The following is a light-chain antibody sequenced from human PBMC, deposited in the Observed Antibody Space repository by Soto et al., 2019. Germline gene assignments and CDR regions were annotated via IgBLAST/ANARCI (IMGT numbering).Light chain of an antibody. CDR3: SSYAGSSVV. CDR2: GVS. J-gene: IGLJ2*01. Sequence: QSVLTQPPSASGSPGHSVTISCTGTSSDVGSYNLVSWHQQHPGKAPKVMIYGVSQRPSGVPDRFSGSKSGNTASLTVSGLQAEDEADYYCSSYAGSSVVFGAGTKLTVL. V-gene: IGLV2-8*01. CDR1: SSDVGSYNL.